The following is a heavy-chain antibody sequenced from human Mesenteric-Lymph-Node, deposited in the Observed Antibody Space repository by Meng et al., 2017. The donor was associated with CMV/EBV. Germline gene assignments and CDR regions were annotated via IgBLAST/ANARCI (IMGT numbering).Heavy chain of an antibody. CDR3: ARGGYDTVVVPTALEL. Sequence: GSLRLSCAASGFAVSTNYMTWVRQAPGKGLEWVSVVYDGGRTDYADSVKGRFTMSRDNSRNTVYLQMNSLRREDTAVYYCARGGYDTVVVPTALELWGQGTLVTVSS. J-gene: IGHJ4*02. V-gene: IGHV3-66*02. CDR1: GFAVSTNY. CDR2: VYDGGRT. D-gene: IGHD2-2*01.